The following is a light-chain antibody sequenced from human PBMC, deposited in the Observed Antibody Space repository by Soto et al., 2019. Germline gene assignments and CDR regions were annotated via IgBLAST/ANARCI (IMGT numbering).Light chain of an antibody. CDR2: DVS. V-gene: IGLV2-14*03. CDR3: NSYAGTSYV. J-gene: IGLJ1*01. Sequence: QSVRTQPASVSGTPGQSITISCTGTSSDVGAYNYVSWYQQYPGKAPKLIIYDVSNRLSGVSCRFSGSKSGNTASLTISELQAEDEADYYCNSYAGTSYVFGTGTKVTVL. CDR1: SSDVGAYNY.